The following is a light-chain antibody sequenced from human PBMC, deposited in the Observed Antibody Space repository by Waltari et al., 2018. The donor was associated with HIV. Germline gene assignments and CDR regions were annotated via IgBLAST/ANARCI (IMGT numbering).Light chain of an antibody. CDR3: QQSYNTPPWT. CDR2: AAS. CDR1: QSISSY. V-gene: IGKV1-39*01. Sequence: DIQMTQSPSSLSASVGDRVTITCRASQSISSYLNWYQHKPGKDPKLLIYAASSLQSGVPSRFSGSGSGTDFTLTISSLQPEDFATYYCQQSYNTPPWTFGQGTKVAFK. J-gene: IGKJ1*01.